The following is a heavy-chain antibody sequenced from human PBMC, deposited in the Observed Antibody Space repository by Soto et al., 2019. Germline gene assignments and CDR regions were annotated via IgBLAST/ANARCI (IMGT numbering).Heavy chain of an antibody. Sequence: EVQLLDSGGGLVQPGGSLRLSCATSGFTFINYPMSWVRQAPGKGLEWVSLISGSGDSTFYAGSVKGRFTISRDNSKNTVYLQMNSLRAEDSAIYYCAKDLPSYFYGRGIFDYWGQGAPVIVSS. D-gene: IGHD3-10*01. CDR2: ISGSGDST. V-gene: IGHV3-23*01. J-gene: IGHJ4*02. CDR3: AKDLPSYFYGRGIFDY. CDR1: GFTFINYP.